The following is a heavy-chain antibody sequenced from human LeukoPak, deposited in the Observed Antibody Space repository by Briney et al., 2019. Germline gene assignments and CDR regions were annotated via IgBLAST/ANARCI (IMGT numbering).Heavy chain of an antibody. CDR2: IYYSGST. J-gene: IGHJ4*02. D-gene: IGHD4-23*01. CDR1: GGSISSGDYY. V-gene: IGHV4-30-4*01. Sequence: PSETLSLTCTVSGGSISSGDYYWSWIRQPPRKGLEWIGYIYYSGSTYYNPSLKSRVTISVDTSKNQFSLKLSSVTAADTAVYYCARVVRWLRHFNYWGQGTLVTVSS. CDR3: ARVVRWLRHFNY.